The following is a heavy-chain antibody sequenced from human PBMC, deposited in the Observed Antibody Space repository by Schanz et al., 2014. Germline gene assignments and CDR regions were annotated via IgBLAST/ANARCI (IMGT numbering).Heavy chain of an antibody. Sequence: QVQLQESGPGLVKPSETLSLTCTVSGVSIGGYYWSWIRQPPGKGLEWIGYIFFSGSTTYNPSFNSRVTISVDCPKTHSALTLASVTAADTAVYYCARLGVGDKAYYYYGTDVWGQGTTVLVSS. CDR3: ARLGVGDKAYYYYGTDV. J-gene: IGHJ6*02. CDR1: GVSIGGYY. V-gene: IGHV4-59*08. D-gene: IGHD1-26*01. CDR2: IFFSGST.